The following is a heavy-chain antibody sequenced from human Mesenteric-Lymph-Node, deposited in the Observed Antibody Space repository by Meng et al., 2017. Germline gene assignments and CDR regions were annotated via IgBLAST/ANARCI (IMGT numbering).Heavy chain of an antibody. D-gene: IGHD4-23*01. V-gene: IGHV3-21*04. CDR3: AKDLATVAD. CDR1: RYG. J-gene: IGHJ4*02. Sequence: VQLVESGGGVVQPGTSLRLACVRYGMHWVRQAPGKGLEWVSSISSSSSYIYYADSVKGRFTISRDNSKNTLYLQMDSLRAEDTAVYYCAKDLATVADWGQGTLVTVSS. CDR2: ISSSSSYI.